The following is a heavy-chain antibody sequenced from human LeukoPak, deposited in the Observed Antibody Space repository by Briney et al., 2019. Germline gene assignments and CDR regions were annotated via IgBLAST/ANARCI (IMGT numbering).Heavy chain of an antibody. CDR3: GRERYRGYDFGESLFDY. Sequence: SVKVSCKASGGTFSSSAISWVRQAPGQGLEYMGRIIPTLDIADYAQKFQGRVTITADKSTSTAYMELSSLRSEDTAVYYCGRERYRGYDFGESLFDYWGPGTLVTVSS. J-gene: IGHJ4*02. D-gene: IGHD5-12*01. CDR1: GGTFSSSA. CDR2: IIPTLDIA. V-gene: IGHV1-69*04.